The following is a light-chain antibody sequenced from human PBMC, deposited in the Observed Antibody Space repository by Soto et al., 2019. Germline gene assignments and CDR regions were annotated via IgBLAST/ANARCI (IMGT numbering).Light chain of an antibody. CDR2: EVS. V-gene: IGLV2-14*01. Sequence: VLTQPASVSGSPGQSITISCTGSSSDVGRYNHVSWYQHHPGKAPKLLISEVSNRPSGVSNRFSGSKSGYTASLTISGLQAEDEADYYCNSHTSGDFRVFGTGTKVTVL. CDR1: SSDVGRYNH. CDR3: NSHTSGDFRV. J-gene: IGLJ1*01.